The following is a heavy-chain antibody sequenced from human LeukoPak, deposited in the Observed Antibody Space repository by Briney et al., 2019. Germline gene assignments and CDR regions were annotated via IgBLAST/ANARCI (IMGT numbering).Heavy chain of an antibody. CDR1: GFTFSSYE. CDR3: ARERGGFCSSTTCSRAFDI. D-gene: IGHD2-2*03. J-gene: IGHJ3*02. V-gene: IGHV3-48*03. Sequence: PGGSLRLSCAASGFTFSSYEMNWVRQAPGRGLEWVSYISNSDSTIYYADSVKGRFTISRDNAKNSLYLQMNSLGAEDTAVYYCARERGGFCSSTTCSRAFDIWGQGTMVTVSS. CDR2: ISNSDSTI.